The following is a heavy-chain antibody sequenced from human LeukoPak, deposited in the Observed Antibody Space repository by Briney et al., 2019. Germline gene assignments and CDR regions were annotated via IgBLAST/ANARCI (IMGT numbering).Heavy chain of an antibody. Sequence: PGGYLTLSCAASGLTFSAYWGKWVRQAPGKVLEWVANIEQDGREKNYVDSVKGRFTISRDNGANSLYLQMNNLRVEATGVYYCVGGIGWLPDYWGQGTLVTVSS. CDR1: GLTFSAYW. CDR3: VGGIGWLPDY. D-gene: IGHD6-19*01. J-gene: IGHJ4*02. CDR2: IEQDGREK. V-gene: IGHV3-7*01.